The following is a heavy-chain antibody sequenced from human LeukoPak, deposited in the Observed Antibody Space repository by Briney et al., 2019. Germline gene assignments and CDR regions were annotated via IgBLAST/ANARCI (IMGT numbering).Heavy chain of an antibody. CDR3: AKDSLAVAGESYFDY. D-gene: IGHD6-19*01. CDR1: GFTFDDYA. CDR2: ISWDGGGT. Sequence: PGGSLRLSCAASGFTFDDYAMHWVRQAPGKGLEWVSLISWDGGGTDYADSVKGRFTISRDNSKKSLYLQMNSVRAEDTALYYCAKDSLAVAGESYFDYWGQGTLVTVSS. V-gene: IGHV3-43D*03. J-gene: IGHJ4*02.